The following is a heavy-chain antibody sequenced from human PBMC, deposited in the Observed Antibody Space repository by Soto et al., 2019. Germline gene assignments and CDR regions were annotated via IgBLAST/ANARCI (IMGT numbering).Heavy chain of an antibody. V-gene: IGHV4-31*03. CDR1: GGSISSGGYY. CDR2: IYYSGST. CDR3: ASTEITMVRPGTEYFQH. Sequence: LSLTCTVSGGSISSGGYYWSWIRQHPGKGLEWIGYIYYSGSTYYNPSLKRRVTISVDTSKNQFSLKLSSVTAADTAVYFCASTEITMVRPGTEYFQHWGQGTLVTVSS. J-gene: IGHJ1*01. D-gene: IGHD3-10*01.